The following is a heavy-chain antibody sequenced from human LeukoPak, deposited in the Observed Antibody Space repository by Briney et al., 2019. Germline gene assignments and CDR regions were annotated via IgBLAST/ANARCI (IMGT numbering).Heavy chain of an antibody. V-gene: IGHV1-46*01. CDR2: INPSGGST. J-gene: IGHJ4*02. CDR1: GYTFTSYY. CDR3: ARVGSGSFDY. Sequence: ASVKVSCKASGYTFTSYYMHWVRQAPGQGLEWMGIINPSGGSTSYSQEFQGRVTMTRDTSTSTDYMELSSLRSEDTAVYYCARVGSGSFDYWGQGTLVTVSS. D-gene: IGHD6-19*01.